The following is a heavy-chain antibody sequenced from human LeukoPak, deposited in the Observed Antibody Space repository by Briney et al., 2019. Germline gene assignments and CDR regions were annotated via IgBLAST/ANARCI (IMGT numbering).Heavy chain of an antibody. CDR2: ISSSSSYI. CDR3: PVAAAGTYDY. J-gene: IGHJ4*02. CDR1: GFTFSSYS. Sequence: GGSLRLSCAASGFTFSSYSMNWVRQSPGKGLEWVSSISSSSSYIYYADSVKGRFTISRDNAKNSLYLQMNSLRAEDTAVYYCPVAAAGTYDYWGQGTLVTVSS. D-gene: IGHD6-13*01. V-gene: IGHV3-21*01.